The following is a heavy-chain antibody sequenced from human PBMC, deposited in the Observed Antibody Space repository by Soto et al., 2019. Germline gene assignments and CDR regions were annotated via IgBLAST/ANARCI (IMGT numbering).Heavy chain of an antibody. V-gene: IGHV1-8*01. CDR1: GYTFTSYD. D-gene: IGHD3-3*01. Sequence: QVQLVQSGAEVKKPGASVKVSCKASGYTFTSYDINWVRQATGQGLEWMGWMNPNSGNTGYAQKFQGRVTVTRNPSKITAYMELGSLRSEDPAVYYCARPGSGSYYYGMDVWGQGTAVTVSS. J-gene: IGHJ6*02. CDR3: ARPGSGSYYYGMDV. CDR2: MNPNSGNT.